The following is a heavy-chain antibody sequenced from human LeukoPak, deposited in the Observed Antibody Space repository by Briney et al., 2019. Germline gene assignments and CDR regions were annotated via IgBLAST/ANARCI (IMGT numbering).Heavy chain of an antibody. V-gene: IGHV3-20*04. J-gene: IGHJ4*02. CDR1: GFTFDDYG. CDR3: ARVRDILTGYYVHYFDY. Sequence: GGSLRLSCAASGFTFDDYGMGWVRQAPGKGLEWVSGIYWNGGSIGYADSVKGRFTFSRDNAKNSLYLQMNSLRAEDTALYYCARVRDILTGYYVHYFDYWGQGSLVTVSS. D-gene: IGHD3-9*01. CDR2: IYWNGGSI.